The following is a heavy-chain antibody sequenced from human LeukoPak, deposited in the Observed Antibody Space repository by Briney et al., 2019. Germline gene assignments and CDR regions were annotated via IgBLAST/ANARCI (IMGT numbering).Heavy chain of an antibody. V-gene: IGHV3-23*01. CDR3: ARGPYWSGGSCYSLGELDP. CDR2: ISGSGGST. D-gene: IGHD2-15*01. Sequence: TGGSLRLSCAASGFTFSGYAMGWVRQAPGKGLEWVSGISGSGGSTYYADSVKGRFTISRDNSKNTFYLQMNSLRAEDTAVYYCARGPYWSGGSCYSLGELDPWGQGTLVTVYS. J-gene: IGHJ5*02. CDR1: GFTFSGYA.